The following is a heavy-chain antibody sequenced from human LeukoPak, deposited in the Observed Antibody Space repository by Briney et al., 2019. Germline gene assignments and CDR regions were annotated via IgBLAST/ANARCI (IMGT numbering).Heavy chain of an antibody. V-gene: IGHV1-24*01. Sequence: ASVKVSCKVSGYTLTELSMHWVRQGPGKGLEWMGGFDPEDGETIYAQKFQGRVTMTEDTSTDTAYMELSSLRSGDTAVYYCATLRASYQRLDCWGQGTLVTVSS. D-gene: IGHD2-2*01. CDR3: ATLRASYQRLDC. CDR1: GYTLTELS. J-gene: IGHJ4*02. CDR2: FDPEDGET.